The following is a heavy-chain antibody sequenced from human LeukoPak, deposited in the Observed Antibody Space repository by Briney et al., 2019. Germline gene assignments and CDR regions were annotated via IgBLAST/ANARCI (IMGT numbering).Heavy chain of an antibody. CDR1: GFRFDDYA. J-gene: IGHJ4*02. Sequence: QSGGSLRLSCAASGFRFDDYAMSWVRQAPGKGLEWVSAISGSGGSTYYADSVKGRFTISRDNSKNTLYLQMNSLRAEDTAVYYCAKVPYIYGADAIDYWGQGTLVTVSS. CDR3: AKVPYIYGADAIDY. D-gene: IGHD4-17*01. V-gene: IGHV3-23*01. CDR2: ISGSGGST.